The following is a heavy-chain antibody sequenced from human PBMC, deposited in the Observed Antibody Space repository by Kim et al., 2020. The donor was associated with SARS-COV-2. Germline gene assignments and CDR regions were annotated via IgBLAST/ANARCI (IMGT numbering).Heavy chain of an antibody. J-gene: IGHJ5*02. D-gene: IGHD6-13*01. V-gene: IGHV3-74*01. CDR3: ARGPPSGYSSSWYLYNWFDP. Sequence: GGSLRLSCAASGFTLSNYWMHWVRQAPGKGLVWVSHINNDGSSTTYADSVKGRFTISRDNAKNTLYLQMNSLRAEDTAVYYCARGPPSGYSSSWYLYNWFDPWGQGTLVTVSS. CDR2: INNDGSST. CDR1: GFTLSNYW.